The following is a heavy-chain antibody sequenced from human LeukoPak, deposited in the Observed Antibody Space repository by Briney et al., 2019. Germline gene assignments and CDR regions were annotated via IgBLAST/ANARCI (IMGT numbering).Heavy chain of an antibody. D-gene: IGHD5-12*01. Sequence: SETLSLTCTVSGGSISNKYWSWIRQPPGKGLEWIGYIYYSGSTNYNPSGSTNYNPSLKSRVTISVDTSKNQFSLKLSSVTAADTAVYYCARDDSGYVYWGQGTLVTVSS. CDR1: GGSISNKY. V-gene: IGHV4-59*01. CDR3: ARDDSGYVY. J-gene: IGHJ4*02. CDR2: IYYSGSTNYNPSGST.